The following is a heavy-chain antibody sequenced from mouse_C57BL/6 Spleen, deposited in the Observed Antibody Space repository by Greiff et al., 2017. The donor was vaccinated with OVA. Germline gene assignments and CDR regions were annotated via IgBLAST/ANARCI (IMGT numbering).Heavy chain of an antibody. CDR2: IDPENGDT. CDR3: TTTVAVDY. Sequence: VQLQQSGAELVRPGASVKLSCTASGFNIKDDYMHWVKQRPEQGLEWIGWIDPENGDTESASKFQGKATITADTSANTAYLQLSSLTSEDTAVYYCTTTVAVDYWGQGTTLTVSS. D-gene: IGHD1-1*01. J-gene: IGHJ2*01. CDR1: GFNIKDDY. V-gene: IGHV14-4*01.